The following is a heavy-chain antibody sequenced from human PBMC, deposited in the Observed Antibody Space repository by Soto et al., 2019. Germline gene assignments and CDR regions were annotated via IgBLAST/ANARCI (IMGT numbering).Heavy chain of an antibody. CDR3: ARAHRLTGTTFDY. Sequence: QVQLQESGPGLVKPSQTLSLTCTVSGGSISSGGYYWSWIRQHPGKGLEWIGYIYYSGSTYYNPYLKSRVTISVDTSKNQFSLKLSSVTAADTAVYYCARAHRLTGTTFDYWGQGTLVTVSS. J-gene: IGHJ4*02. CDR2: IYYSGST. V-gene: IGHV4-31*03. D-gene: IGHD1-7*01. CDR1: GGSISSGGYY.